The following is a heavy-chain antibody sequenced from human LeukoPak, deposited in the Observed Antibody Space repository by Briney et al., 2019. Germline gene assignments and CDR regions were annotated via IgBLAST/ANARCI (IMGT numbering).Heavy chain of an antibody. CDR1: GFTFNNAW. D-gene: IGHD3-3*01. Sequence: GGSLRLSCAASGFTFNNAWMSWVRQAPGEGLEWVGRIKSKTDGGTTDYAAPVKGRFTISRDDSKNTLYLQMNSLKTEDTAVYYCTTDTAALTIFGQDYYYMDVWGKGTTVTVSS. J-gene: IGHJ6*03. V-gene: IGHV3-15*01. CDR2: IKSKTDGGTT. CDR3: TTDTAALTIFGQDYYYMDV.